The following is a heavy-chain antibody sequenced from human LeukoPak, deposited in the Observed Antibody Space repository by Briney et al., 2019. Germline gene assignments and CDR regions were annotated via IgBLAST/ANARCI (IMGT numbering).Heavy chain of an antibody. CDR3: ARLYYDFWSGYSDYYYYMDV. V-gene: IGHV4-39*01. D-gene: IGHD3-3*01. Sequence: SETLSLTCTVSGGSISSSSYYWGWIRQPPGKGLEWIGSIYYSGSTYYNPSLKRRVTISLDTSKNQFSLKLSSVTAADTAVYYCARLYYDFWSGYSDYYYYMDVWGKGTTVTVSS. CDR2: IYYSGST. J-gene: IGHJ6*03. CDR1: GGSISSSSYY.